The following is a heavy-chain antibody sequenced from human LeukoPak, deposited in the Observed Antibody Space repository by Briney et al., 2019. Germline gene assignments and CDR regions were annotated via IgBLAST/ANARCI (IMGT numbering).Heavy chain of an antibody. Sequence: SVKVSCKASGGTFSSYAISWVRQAPGQGLEWMGGIIPIFGTANYAQKFQGRVTITADKSTSTAYMELSSLRSEDTAVYYCAKTMVRGQTDAFDIWGQGTMVTVSS. D-gene: IGHD3-10*01. J-gene: IGHJ3*02. CDR1: GGTFSSYA. CDR3: AKTMVRGQTDAFDI. CDR2: IIPIFGTA. V-gene: IGHV1-69*06.